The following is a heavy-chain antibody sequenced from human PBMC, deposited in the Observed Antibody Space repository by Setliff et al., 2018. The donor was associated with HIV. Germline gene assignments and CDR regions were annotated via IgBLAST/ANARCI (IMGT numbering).Heavy chain of an antibody. J-gene: IGHJ3*01. CDR2: ISYDGISK. CDR1: EFIFSRYA. V-gene: IGHV3-30*07. Sequence: GGSLRLSCAASEFIFSRYAIYWVRQAPGEGLEWVAVISYDGISKYYADSVKGRFTTSRDNAKNSLYLQMNSLRAEDTAVYYCARGNFGAAIRLQAFDLWGRGTKVTVSS. CDR3: ARGNFGAAIRLQAFDL. D-gene: IGHD3-3*01.